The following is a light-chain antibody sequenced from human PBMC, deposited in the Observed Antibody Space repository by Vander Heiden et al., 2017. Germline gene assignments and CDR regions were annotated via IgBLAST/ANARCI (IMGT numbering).Light chain of an antibody. CDR1: RSDLGDYNY. Sequence: HSALTQPASVSGSPGQSITISCTGSRSDLGDYNYVSWYQQHPGKAPKLVILDVSQRPSGVSNRFSGSKSGNTASLTISGLQPEDEADYYCSSYTSSNTYVFGTGTTVTV. V-gene: IGLV2-14*03. CDR2: DVS. CDR3: SSYTSSNTYV. J-gene: IGLJ1*01.